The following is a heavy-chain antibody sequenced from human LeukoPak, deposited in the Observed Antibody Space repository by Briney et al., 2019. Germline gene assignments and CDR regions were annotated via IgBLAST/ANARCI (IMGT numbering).Heavy chain of an antibody. CDR1: GFTVSSNY. J-gene: IGHJ2*01. Sequence: GGSLRLSCAASGFTVSSNYMSWVRQAPGKGLEWVSVIYSGGSTYYADSVKGRFTISRDNSKNTLYLQMNSLRAEDTAVYYCAKEMATSYWYFDLWGRGTLVTVSS. CDR2: IYSGGST. D-gene: IGHD5-24*01. CDR3: AKEMATSYWYFDL. V-gene: IGHV3-66*01.